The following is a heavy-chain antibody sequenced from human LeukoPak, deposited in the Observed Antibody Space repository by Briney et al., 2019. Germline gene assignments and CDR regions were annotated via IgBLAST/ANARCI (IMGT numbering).Heavy chain of an antibody. CDR2: MYFSGTT. J-gene: IGHJ5*02. D-gene: IGHD2/OR15-2a*01. CDR1: GDSVISTSPTGAGSRNYY. Sequence: SETLSLTCTVSGDSVISTSPTGAGSRNYYWGWIRQPPGKGLEWIGSMYFSGTTYYNPSLESRVTMSVDTSKNQFSLKLTSVTAADTAVYYCARDTWIVQAGLFWFDPWGQGTLVTVSS. V-gene: IGHV4-39*07. CDR3: ARDTWIVQAGLFWFDP.